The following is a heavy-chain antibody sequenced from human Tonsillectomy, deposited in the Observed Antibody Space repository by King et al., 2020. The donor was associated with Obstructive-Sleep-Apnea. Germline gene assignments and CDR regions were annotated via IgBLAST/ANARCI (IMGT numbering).Heavy chain of an antibody. D-gene: IGHD2-8*02. CDR3: ASWGGPTGNY. Sequence: VQLVESGGVLVKPGGSLRLSCAASGFTFSDYYMSWIRQAPGKGLEWVSYISSISRYTNYANSVKGRFTISRDNAKNSLYLQMNSLRADDTAVYYCASWGGPTGNYWGQGTLVTVSS. CDR2: ISSISRYT. V-gene: IGHV3-11*06. J-gene: IGHJ4*02. CDR1: GFTFSDYY.